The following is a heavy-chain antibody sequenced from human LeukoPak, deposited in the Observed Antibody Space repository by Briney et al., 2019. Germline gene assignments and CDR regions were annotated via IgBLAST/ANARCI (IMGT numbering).Heavy chain of an antibody. V-gene: IGHV3-30*18. CDR3: AKVAGWEVFKDAFDI. CDR2: ISNDGIDK. J-gene: IGHJ3*02. Sequence: GRSLRLSCAASGRIFSSNGMHWGRQAPGKGLAWVAVISNDGIDKYYGDSLKGRFTISRDNSKNTLYLQMNSLRPEDTAVYYCAKVAGWEVFKDAFDIWGQGTMVIVSS. CDR1: GRIFSSNG. D-gene: IGHD6-19*01.